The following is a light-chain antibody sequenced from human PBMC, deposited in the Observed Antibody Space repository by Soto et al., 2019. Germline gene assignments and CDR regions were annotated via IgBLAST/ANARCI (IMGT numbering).Light chain of an antibody. Sequence: IVLTQSPATLSLSPGERATLSCRASQSVSSYLLWYQQKPGQTPRLLIYDASNRATGIPARFSGSGSETDFTLTISSLEPEDFAVYYCQQRSNWPPITFGQGTRLEI. CDR2: DAS. V-gene: IGKV3-11*01. CDR1: QSVSSY. CDR3: QQRSNWPPIT. J-gene: IGKJ5*01.